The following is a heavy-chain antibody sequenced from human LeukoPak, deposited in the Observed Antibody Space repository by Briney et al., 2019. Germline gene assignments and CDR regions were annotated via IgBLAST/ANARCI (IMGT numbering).Heavy chain of an antibody. CDR2: IYTSGST. J-gene: IGHJ5*01. Sequence: PSETLSLTCTVSGGSISSGSYYWSWLRQPAGKGLEWIGRIYTSGSTNYNPSLKSRLTMSIDTSKNQFSLKLSSVTAADTAVYFCARDQEHCSGTSCYPYWYDSWGQGTLVTVSS. D-gene: IGHD2-2*01. V-gene: IGHV4-61*02. CDR1: GGSISSGSYY. CDR3: ARDQEHCSGTSCYPYWYDS.